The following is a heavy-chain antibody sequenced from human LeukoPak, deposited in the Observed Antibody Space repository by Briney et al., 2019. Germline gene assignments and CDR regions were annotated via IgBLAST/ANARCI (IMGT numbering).Heavy chain of an antibody. V-gene: IGHV3-53*01. CDR1: GLIVNDNY. CDR2: IYSGGST. Sequence: PGGSLRLSCAASGLIVNDNYMSWVRQAPGKGLEWVSVIYSGGSTYYADSVKGRFTISRDNSKNTVYLQMNSLRAEDTAVYYCARDPVEDSVDPAGYWGQGTLVTVSS. D-gene: IGHD2-15*01. CDR3: ARDPVEDSVDPAGY. J-gene: IGHJ4*02.